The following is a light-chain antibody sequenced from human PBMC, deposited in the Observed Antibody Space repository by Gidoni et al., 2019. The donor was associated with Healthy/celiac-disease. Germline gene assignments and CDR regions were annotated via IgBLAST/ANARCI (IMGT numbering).Light chain of an antibody. CDR1: QSVSSN. J-gene: IGKJ2*01. CDR3: QQYKNWPPDT. CDR2: GAS. V-gene: IGKV3-15*01. Sequence: ELVMTQSQANLSVSPGERATLSCRASQSVSSNLAWYQQTPGQAPRLLIYGASTRATGIPARFSVSGSGTEFTLTISSLQSEDFAVYYCQQYKNWPPDTFGQGTKLEIK.